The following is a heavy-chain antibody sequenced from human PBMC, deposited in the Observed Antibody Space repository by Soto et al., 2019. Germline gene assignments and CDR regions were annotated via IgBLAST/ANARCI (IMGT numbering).Heavy chain of an antibody. Sequence: GGSLRLSCAASGFTFSSYSMNWVRQAPGKGLEWVSSISSSGSGTYYADSVKGRFTISRDNSKDTVYLQMSSLRAEDTAVYYYPNLHVPGSPRRDAFDIWGQGTMVTVSS. CDR2: ISSSGSGT. CDR1: GFTFSSYS. CDR3: PNLHVPGSPRRDAFDI. V-gene: IGHV3-23*01. J-gene: IGHJ3*02.